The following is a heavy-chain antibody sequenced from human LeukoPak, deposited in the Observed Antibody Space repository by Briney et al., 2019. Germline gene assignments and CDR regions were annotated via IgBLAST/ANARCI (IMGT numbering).Heavy chain of an antibody. CDR3: ARGPDYYDSSGYYTMDTRVEFDY. CDR2: MSPDSGDT. J-gene: IGHJ4*02. Sequence: GASVKVSCKASGYTFTDYYINWVRQAPGQGLEWMGWMSPDSGDTGYAHKFQGRVTITRNTSITTAYMELRSLTFEDTAVYYCARGPDYYDSSGYYTMDTRVEFDYWGQGTLVTVSS. CDR1: GYTFTDYY. V-gene: IGHV1-8*03. D-gene: IGHD3-22*01.